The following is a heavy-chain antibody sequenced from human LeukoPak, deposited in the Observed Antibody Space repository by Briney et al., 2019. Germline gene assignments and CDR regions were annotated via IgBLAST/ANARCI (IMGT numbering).Heavy chain of an antibody. J-gene: IGHJ3*01. D-gene: IGHD3-10*01. Sequence: HPGGSLRLSCAVSGFTFSSYGMNWVRQAPEEGLEWVAYIISSSSTIHYADSVKGRFTIFRDNAMNSLHLQMDSLGAEDTAVYSCARSRYYGSGSPDAFDGWGHGTMVTVSS. CDR3: ARSRYYGSGSPDAFDG. CDR2: IISSSSTI. V-gene: IGHV3-48*01. CDR1: GFTFSSYG.